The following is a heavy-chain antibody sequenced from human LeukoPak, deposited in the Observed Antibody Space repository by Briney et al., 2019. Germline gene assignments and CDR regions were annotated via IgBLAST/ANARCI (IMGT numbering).Heavy chain of an antibody. D-gene: IGHD2-15*01. CDR1: GYTFTGYY. J-gene: IGHJ4*02. CDR3: ARGAYCSGGSCYGHFDY. CDR2: INPNSGGT. Sequence: ASVKVSCKASGYTFTGYYMHWVRQAPGQGLEWMGRINPNSGGTNYAQKFQGRVTMTRDTSISTAYMELSRLRSDDTAVYYCARGAYCSGGSCYGHFDYWGQGTLVTVSS. V-gene: IGHV1-2*06.